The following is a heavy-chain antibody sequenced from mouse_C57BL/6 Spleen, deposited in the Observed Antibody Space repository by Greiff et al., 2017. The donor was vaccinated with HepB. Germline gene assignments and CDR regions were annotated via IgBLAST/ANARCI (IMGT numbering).Heavy chain of an antibody. V-gene: IGHV3-8*01. CDR1: GYSITSDY. CDR3: ASSMAPDLWYFDV. CDR2: ISYSGST. D-gene: IGHD1-1*02. J-gene: IGHJ1*03. Sequence: EVQLQESGPGLAKPSQTLSLTCSVTGYSITSDYWNWIRKFPGNKLEYMGYISYSGSTYYNPSLKSRISMTRDTSKNQYYLQLNSVTTEDTATYYCASSMAPDLWYFDVWGTGTTVTVSS.